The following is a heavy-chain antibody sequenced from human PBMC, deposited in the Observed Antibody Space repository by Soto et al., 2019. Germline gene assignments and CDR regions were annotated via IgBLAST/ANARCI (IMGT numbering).Heavy chain of an antibody. Sequence: ASVKVSCKASGYTFTSYYMHWVRQAPGQGLEWMGWISTFNGNTNYAQKVQGRVTLTTDTSTSTAYMELRSLTSDDSAVYYCARDELDYSKGVWYTAYYFDYWGQGTLVTVSS. CDR1: GYTFTSYY. J-gene: IGHJ4*02. D-gene: IGHD2-8*01. CDR2: ISTFNGNT. V-gene: IGHV1-18*04. CDR3: ARDELDYSKGVWYTAYYFDY.